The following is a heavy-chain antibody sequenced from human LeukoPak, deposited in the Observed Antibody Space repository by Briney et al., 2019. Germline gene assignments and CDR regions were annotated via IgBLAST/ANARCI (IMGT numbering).Heavy chain of an antibody. J-gene: IGHJ3*02. CDR1: SGSISSYY. D-gene: IGHD2-15*01. CDR2: ISDIGSI. V-gene: IGHV4-59*08. CDR3: ARHRIGWSGAGGAFDI. Sequence: SETLSLTCTVSSGSISSYYWSWIRQPPGKGLEWIAYISDIGSINYNPSLKSRVTISVDTSKNQFSLKLSSVTAADTAVYYCARHRIGWSGAGGAFDIWGQGTMVTVSS.